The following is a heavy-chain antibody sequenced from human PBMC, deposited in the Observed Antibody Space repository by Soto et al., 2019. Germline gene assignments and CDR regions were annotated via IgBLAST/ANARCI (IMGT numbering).Heavy chain of an antibody. CDR1: GFTFSGSA. CDR2: IRSKANSYAT. CDR3: TSSRQDAARDIVVVPAANDAFDI. V-gene: IGHV3-73*01. D-gene: IGHD2-2*01. J-gene: IGHJ3*02. Sequence: EVQLVESGGGLVQPGGSLKLSCAASGFTFSGSAMHWVRQASGKGLEWVGRIRSKANSYATAYAASVKGRFTISRDDSKNTAYLQMNRLKTEDTAVYYCTSSRQDAARDIVVVPAANDAFDIWGQGTMVTVSS.